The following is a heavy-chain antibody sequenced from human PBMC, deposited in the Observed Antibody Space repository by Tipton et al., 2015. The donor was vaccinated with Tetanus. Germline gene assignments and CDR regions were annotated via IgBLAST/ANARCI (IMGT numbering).Heavy chain of an antibody. CDR1: GFSFTSYG. CDR2: IWFDGSKT. CDR3: VSGSSLDY. V-gene: IGHV3-33*03. D-gene: IGHD5-12*01. J-gene: IGHJ4*02. Sequence: SLRLSCKTSGFSFTSYGFHWVRHAPGKGLEWIGLIWFDGSKTYYGDSVKGRFTISRDNAKNSLYLQINSLRAEDAALYYCVSGSSLDYWGQGTLVTVS.